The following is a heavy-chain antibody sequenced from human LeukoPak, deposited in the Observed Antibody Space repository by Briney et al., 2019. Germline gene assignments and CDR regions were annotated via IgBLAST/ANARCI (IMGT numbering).Heavy chain of an antibody. J-gene: IGHJ6*02. D-gene: IGHD2-15*01. CDR3: ARGDCSGGTCYNNYGMDV. Sequence: GGSLRLSRAASGFTFSSYDMHWVRQATGKGLEWVSAIGTAGDTYYPGSVKGRFTISRENAKNSLYLQMNSLRAGDTAVYYCARGDCSGGTCYNNYGMDVWGQGTTVTVSS. CDR2: IGTAGDT. CDR1: GFTFSSYD. V-gene: IGHV3-13*01.